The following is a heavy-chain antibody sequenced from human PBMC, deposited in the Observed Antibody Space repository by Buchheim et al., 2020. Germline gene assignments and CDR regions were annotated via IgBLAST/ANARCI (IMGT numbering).Heavy chain of an antibody. CDR1: GFTFSTYT. CDR3: ARTAYGDYIDWYFDL. Sequence: EVQLVESGGGLVQPGGSLRLSCAASGFTFSTYTMNWVRQAPGKGLEWVSYISGSSTTIDYADSVKGRFTISRDNAKNSLYLQMNSLRDEDTAVYYGARTAYGDYIDWYFDLWGRGTL. V-gene: IGHV3-48*02. J-gene: IGHJ2*01. D-gene: IGHD4-17*01. CDR2: ISGSSTTI.